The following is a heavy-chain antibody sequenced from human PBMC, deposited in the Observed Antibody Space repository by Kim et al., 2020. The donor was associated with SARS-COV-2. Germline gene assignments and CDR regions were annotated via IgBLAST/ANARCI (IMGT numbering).Heavy chain of an antibody. Sequence: SVKVSCKASGGTFSSYAISWVRQAPGQGLEWMGGIIPIFGTANYAQKFQGRVTITADESTSTAYMELSSLRSEDTAVYYCAREDDSSGYYYGNWFDPWGQGTLVTVSS. J-gene: IGHJ5*02. V-gene: IGHV1-69*13. CDR3: AREDDSSGYYYGNWFDP. CDR2: IIPIFGTA. CDR1: GGTFSSYA. D-gene: IGHD3-22*01.